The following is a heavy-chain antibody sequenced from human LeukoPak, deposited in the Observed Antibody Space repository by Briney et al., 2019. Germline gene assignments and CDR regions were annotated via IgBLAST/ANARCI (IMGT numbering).Heavy chain of an antibody. CDR3: VRGAYYFYGMDV. Sequence: PGGSLRLSCAASGFTVSTNYMSWVRQAPGKGLEWVSAISGSGGSTYYADSVKGRFTISRDNAKNTLYLHINSLRAEDTSVFYCVRGAYYFYGMDVWGQGTTVTASS. CDR1: GFTVSTNY. D-gene: IGHD3-16*01. J-gene: IGHJ6*02. V-gene: IGHV3-23*01. CDR2: ISGSGGST.